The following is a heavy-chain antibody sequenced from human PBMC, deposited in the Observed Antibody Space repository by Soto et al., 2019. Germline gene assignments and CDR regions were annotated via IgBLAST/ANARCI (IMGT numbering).Heavy chain of an antibody. D-gene: IGHD1-1*01. CDR2: IYYTGTT. CDR1: GDSISRGGYY. CDR3: ARDPAERRDYFDY. V-gene: IGHV4-31*03. Sequence: SSETLSLTCTVSGDSISRGGYYWSWIRQHPGKGLEWIGYIYYTGTTYYNPSLKSRVSISVDTSNNQFSLKVSSVTAADTAVYYCARDPAERRDYFDYWGRGTLVIVSS. J-gene: IGHJ4*02.